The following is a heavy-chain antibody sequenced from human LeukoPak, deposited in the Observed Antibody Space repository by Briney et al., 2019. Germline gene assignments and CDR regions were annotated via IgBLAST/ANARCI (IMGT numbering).Heavy chain of an antibody. D-gene: IGHD1-26*01. Sequence: GGSLRLSCATSGFTFSSFGIHWVRQAPGKGLEWVAYMSYHGSNKFYADSVKGRFTISRDNTRNTLSLLMSSLRPEDTAPYYCVRDKSNSGSYLDFWGQGTLVTVSS. CDR1: GFTFSSFG. V-gene: IGHV3-30*15. J-gene: IGHJ4*02. CDR2: MSYHGSNK. CDR3: VRDKSNSGSYLDF.